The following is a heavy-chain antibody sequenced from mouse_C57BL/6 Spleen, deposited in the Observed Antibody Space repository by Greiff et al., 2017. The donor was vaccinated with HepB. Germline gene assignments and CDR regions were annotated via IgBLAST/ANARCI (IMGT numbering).Heavy chain of an antibody. Sequence: QVQLKESGAELARPGASVKLSCKASGYTFTSYGISWVKQRTGQGLEWIGEIYPRSGNTYYNEKFKGKATLTADKSSSTAYMELRSLTSEDSAVYFCARERTMVTTRYFDYWGPSTTLTVSS. V-gene: IGHV1-81*01. CDR3: ARERTMVTTRYFDY. J-gene: IGHJ2*01. D-gene: IGHD2-2*01. CDR1: GYTFTSYG. CDR2: IYPRSGNT.